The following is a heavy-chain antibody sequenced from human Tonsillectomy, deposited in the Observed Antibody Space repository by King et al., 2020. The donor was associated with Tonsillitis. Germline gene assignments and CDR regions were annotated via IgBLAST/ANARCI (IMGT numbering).Heavy chain of an antibody. CDR2: INPSSGST. V-gene: IGHV1-46*01. J-gene: IGHJ4*02. Sequence: QLVQSGAEVKKPGASVKVSCKASAYTFTSYYMHWVRQAPGQGLEWMGIINPSSGSTTYAQKFQGRVTMTRDTSTSTLYMELSSLRAEDTAVYYCARAKDYDSSGYYFDSGGQGTLVTVSS. CDR1: AYTFTSYY. CDR3: ARAKDYDSSGYYFDS. D-gene: IGHD3-22*01.